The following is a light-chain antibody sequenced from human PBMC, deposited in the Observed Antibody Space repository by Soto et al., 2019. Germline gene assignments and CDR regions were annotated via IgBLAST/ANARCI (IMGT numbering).Light chain of an antibody. CDR3: SSYTTSSTVV. Sequence: QSALTQPASVSGSPGQSITISCTGTSSDVGGYNLVSWYQQHPGKTPKLLIYGVSNRPSGVSNRGSGSKSGNTASLTISGLQTEDEADYYCSSYTTSSTVVFGGGTKLTVL. CDR1: SSDVGGYNL. V-gene: IGLV2-14*01. CDR2: GVS. J-gene: IGLJ2*01.